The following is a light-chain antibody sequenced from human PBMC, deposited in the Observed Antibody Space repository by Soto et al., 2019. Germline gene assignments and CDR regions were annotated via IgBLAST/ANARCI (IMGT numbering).Light chain of an antibody. CDR2: AS. CDR1: QSVSDSY. Sequence: EIVLTQSPGTLSLSPGERATLSCRASQSVSDSYLAWYQQKPGQAPRLLIYASSRATGIPDRFSGSGSGTDVTVTISRLEPEDFAVYYCQHYGTSALFGPGTKVDIK. J-gene: IGKJ3*01. CDR3: QHYGTSAL. V-gene: IGKV3-20*01.